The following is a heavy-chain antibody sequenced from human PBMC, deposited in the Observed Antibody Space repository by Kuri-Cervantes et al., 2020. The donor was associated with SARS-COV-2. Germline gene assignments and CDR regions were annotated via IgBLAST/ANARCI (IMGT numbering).Heavy chain of an antibody. V-gene: IGHV3-30*03. D-gene: IGHD3-10*01. CDR1: GFTFSNFG. CDR3: ARGTTPVYVSGPLWFHLDL. Sequence: GESLKISCAASGFTFSNFGMHWVRQAPGKGLEWVTLISYDGSDKYYADSVKGRFTISRDNSKSTLFLQMNSLRAEDTAEYYCARGTTPVYVSGPLWFHLDLWGQGTLVTVSS. J-gene: IGHJ5*02. CDR2: ISYDGSDK.